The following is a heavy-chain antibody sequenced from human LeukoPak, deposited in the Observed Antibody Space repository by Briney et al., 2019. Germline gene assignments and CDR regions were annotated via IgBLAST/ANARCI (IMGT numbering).Heavy chain of an antibody. CDR1: GFINYSFC. CDR3: ARAGYYGDDAFDL. D-gene: IGHD2/OR15-2a*01. V-gene: IGHV3-7*01. Sequence: PGGSLTLSCVASGFINYSFCKMWVPQAPGGGWVGVANIRKGGSEKYYVDSVKGRLTISRDNAKNSLYLQMNNLTAGDTAIYYCARAGYYGDDAFDLWGQGTRVTVSS. J-gene: IGHJ3*01. CDR2: IRKGGSEK.